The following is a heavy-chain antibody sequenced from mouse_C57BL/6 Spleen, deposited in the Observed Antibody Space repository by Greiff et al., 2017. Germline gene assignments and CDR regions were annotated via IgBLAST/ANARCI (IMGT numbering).Heavy chain of an antibody. Sequence: VQLQESGAELARPGASVKLSCKASGYTFTSYGISWVKQRTGQGLEWIGEIYPRSGNTYYNEKFKGKATLTADKSSSTAYMELRSLTSEDSAVYFCARDDYDWYFDVWGTGTTVTVSS. J-gene: IGHJ1*03. CDR3: ARDDYDWYFDV. CDR2: IYPRSGNT. V-gene: IGHV1-81*01. CDR1: GYTFTSYG. D-gene: IGHD2-4*01.